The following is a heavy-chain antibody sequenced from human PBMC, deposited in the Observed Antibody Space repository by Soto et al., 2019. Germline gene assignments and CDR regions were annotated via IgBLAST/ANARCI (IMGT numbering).Heavy chain of an antibody. CDR2: IFSTGTT. J-gene: IGHJ4*02. Sequence: SETLSLTCTFSGGSINNNYWSWIRQPPGKGLEWIGYIFSTGTTNYNPSLESRVTISVDTSKNQLSLKLRSATAADTAVYYCARGGDNSPWYYNFWGQGTLVTVSS. D-gene: IGHD3-16*01. CDR3: ARGGDNSPWYYNF. V-gene: IGHV4-59*01. CDR1: GGSINNNY.